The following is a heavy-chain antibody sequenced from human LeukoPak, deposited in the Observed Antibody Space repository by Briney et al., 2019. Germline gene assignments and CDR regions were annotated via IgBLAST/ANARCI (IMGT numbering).Heavy chain of an antibody. V-gene: IGHV1-2*02. D-gene: IGHD6-13*01. CDR3: TRVQEGSTSHRF. Sequence: ASVKVSCKASGYTFTGYYIHWVRQAPGQGLEWMGWTDPNSGGTSSAQQFQGRVTMTRDTSITTAFMEVSRLRSDDTATYFCTRVQEGSTSHRFWGQGTLVTVSS. CDR2: TDPNSGGT. CDR1: GYTFTGYY. J-gene: IGHJ4*02.